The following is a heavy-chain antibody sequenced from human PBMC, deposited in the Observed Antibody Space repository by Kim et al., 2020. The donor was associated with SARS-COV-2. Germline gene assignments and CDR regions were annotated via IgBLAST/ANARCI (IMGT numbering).Heavy chain of an antibody. Sequence: GGSLRLSCAASGFTFSVYSMHWVRQAPGKGLEWVAFLWYDGSNKYYADSVRGRFTISRDNSKNTLYLQMSSLRAEDTAVYYCAKDRYGGNPIYYFDYWGQEPWSPSPQ. V-gene: IGHV3-30*02. CDR3: AKDRYGGNPIYYFDY. D-gene: IGHD4-17*01. CDR2: LWYDGSNK. CDR1: GFTFSVYS. J-gene: IGHJ4*01.